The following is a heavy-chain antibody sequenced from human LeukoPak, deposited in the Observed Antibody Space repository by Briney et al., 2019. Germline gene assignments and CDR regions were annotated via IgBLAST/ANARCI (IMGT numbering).Heavy chain of an antibody. CDR2: INPSGGST. CDR3: ARDLGYYYDSSGYGTFDY. D-gene: IGHD3-22*01. CDR1: GYTFTSYY. V-gene: IGHV1-46*01. J-gene: IGHJ4*02. Sequence: ASVKVFCKASGYTFTSYYMHWVRQAPGQGLEWMGIINPSGGSTSYAQKFQGRVTMTRDTSTSTVYMELSSLRSEDTAVYYCARDLGYYYDSSGYGTFDYWGQGTLVTVSS.